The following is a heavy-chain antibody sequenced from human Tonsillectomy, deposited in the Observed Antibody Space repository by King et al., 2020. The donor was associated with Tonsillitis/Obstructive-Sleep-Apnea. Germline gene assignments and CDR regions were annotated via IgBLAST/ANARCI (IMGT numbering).Heavy chain of an antibody. CDR3: AVEYSSSDYYYGMDV. J-gene: IGHJ6*04. CDR1: GYAFTSYY. V-gene: IGHV1-46*01. D-gene: IGHD6-6*01. Sequence: QLVQSGAEVKKPGASVKVSCKASGYAFTSYYMHWVRQAPGRGPEWMGIINPSGGSTSYAQKFQGRVTMTRDTSTNTVYMELSSLRSEDTAMYYCAVEYSSSDYYYGMDVWGKGTTVTVSS. CDR2: INPSGGST.